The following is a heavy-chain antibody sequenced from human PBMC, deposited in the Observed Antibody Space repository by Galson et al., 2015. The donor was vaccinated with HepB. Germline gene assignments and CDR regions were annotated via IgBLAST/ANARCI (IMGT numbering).Heavy chain of an antibody. CDR2: IKSKTDGGTT. CDR1: GFTFSNAW. D-gene: IGHD2-2*01. J-gene: IGHJ3*02. V-gene: IGHV3-15*01. Sequence: SLRLSCAASGFTFSNAWMSWVRQAPGKGLEWVGRIKSKTDGGTTDYAAPVKGRFTISRDDSKNTLYLQMNSLKTEDTAVYYCTTPEGYCSSTSCPDAFDIWGQGTMVTVSS. CDR3: TTPEGYCSSTSCPDAFDI.